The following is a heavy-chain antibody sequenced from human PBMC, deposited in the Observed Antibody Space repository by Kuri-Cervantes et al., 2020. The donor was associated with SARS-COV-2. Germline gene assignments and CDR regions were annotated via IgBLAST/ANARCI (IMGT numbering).Heavy chain of an antibody. CDR3: ARRYTDVLGFLEWPGKTQYYYYIDV. J-gene: IGHJ6*03. CDR1: GFTVSSNY. D-gene: IGHD3-3*01. CDR2: IYSGGST. Sequence: GESLKISCAASGFTVSSNYMSWVRQAPGKGLEWVSVIYSGGSTYYADSVQGRFTISRDNSKNTLYLQMNSLRVEDTAVYYCARRYTDVLGFLEWPGKTQYYYYIDVWGKGTTVTVSS. V-gene: IGHV3-53*01.